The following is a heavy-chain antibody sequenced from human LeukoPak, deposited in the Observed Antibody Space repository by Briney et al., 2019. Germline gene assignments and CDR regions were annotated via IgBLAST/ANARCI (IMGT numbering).Heavy chain of an antibody. CDR3: AKDGYVSWAYQLSHFDY. V-gene: IGHV3-23*01. D-gene: IGHD2-2*03. CDR2: ISNSGGST. J-gene: IGHJ4*02. Sequence: GGSLRLSCKASGFTFRSYEMNWVRQAPGKGLEWVSAISNSGGSTYYADSVKGRFTISRDNSKNTVYLQMNSLRAEDTAVYYCAKDGYVSWAYQLSHFDYWGQGTLVTVSS. CDR1: GFTFRSYE.